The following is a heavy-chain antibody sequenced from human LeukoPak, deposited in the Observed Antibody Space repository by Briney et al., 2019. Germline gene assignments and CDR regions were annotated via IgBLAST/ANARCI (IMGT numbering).Heavy chain of an antibody. CDR3: ARDYGGNSVY. Sequence: GGSLRLSCAASGISFTTYWMSWVRQAPGKGLEWVANIKEDGSDEYYVDSVKGRFTISRDNAKNSLYLQMNSLRAEDTAVYYCARDYGGNSVYWGQGTLVTVSS. J-gene: IGHJ4*02. CDR2: IKEDGSDE. CDR1: GISFTTYW. D-gene: IGHD4-23*01. V-gene: IGHV3-7*01.